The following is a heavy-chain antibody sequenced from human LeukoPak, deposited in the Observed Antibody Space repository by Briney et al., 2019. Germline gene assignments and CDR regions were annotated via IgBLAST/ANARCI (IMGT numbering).Heavy chain of an antibody. CDR1: GFTSDDYG. CDR3: ARVRAYGDYGYYYYYMDV. Sequence: PGGSLRLSCAASGFTSDDYGMSWVRQAPGKGLEWVSGINWNGGSTGYADSVKGRFTISRDNAKNSLYLQMNSLRAEDTALYYCARVRAYGDYGYYYYYMDVWGKGTTVTVSS. V-gene: IGHV3-20*04. CDR2: INWNGGST. D-gene: IGHD4-17*01. J-gene: IGHJ6*03.